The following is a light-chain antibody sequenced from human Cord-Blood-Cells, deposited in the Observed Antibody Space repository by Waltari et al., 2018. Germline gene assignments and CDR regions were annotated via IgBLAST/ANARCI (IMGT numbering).Light chain of an antibody. CDR2: GAS. CDR1: QRVSSSY. J-gene: IGKJ1*01. Sequence: EIVLTQSPGTRSLSPGETATLACRASQRVSSSYLAWYQQKPGQAPRLLIYGASSRATGIPDRFSGSGSGTDFTLTISRLEPEDFAVYYCQQYGSSPPNTFGQGTKVEIK. CDR3: QQYGSSPPNT. V-gene: IGKV3-20*01.